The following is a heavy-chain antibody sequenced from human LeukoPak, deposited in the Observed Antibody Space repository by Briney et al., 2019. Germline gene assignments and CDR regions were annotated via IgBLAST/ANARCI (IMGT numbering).Heavy chain of an antibody. V-gene: IGHV4-4*02. CDR1: GGSISSSNW. CDR2: IYHSGST. J-gene: IGHJ1*01. CDR3: AREREVVTGWVQH. D-gene: IGHD2-21*02. Sequence: SETLSLTCAVSGGSISSSNWWSWVRQPPGKGLEWIGEIYHSGSTNYNPSLKSRVTISVDKSKNQFSLKLSSVTAADTAVYYCAREREVVTGWVQHWGQGTLVTVSS.